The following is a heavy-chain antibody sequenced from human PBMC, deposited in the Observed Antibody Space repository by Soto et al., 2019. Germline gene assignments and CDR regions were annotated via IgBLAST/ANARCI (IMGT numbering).Heavy chain of an antibody. J-gene: IGHJ6*02. CDR2: ISPYTGNT. Sequence: QVQLVQSGDEVRKPGSSVTVSCKASGYIFVNYGIAWVRQAPGQRLEWMGWISPYTGNTHYASKVQGTLTMTTATSTGTDYLDLGSLTSHDTAVYYCAMVDKYVTPTPQDGSSQGTTVTVSS. CDR1: GYIFVNYG. CDR3: AMVDKYVTPTPQDG. V-gene: IGHV1-18*01. D-gene: IGHD5-12*01.